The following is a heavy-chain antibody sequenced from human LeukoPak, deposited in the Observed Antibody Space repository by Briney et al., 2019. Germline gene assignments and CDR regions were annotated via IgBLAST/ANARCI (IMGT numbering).Heavy chain of an antibody. CDR1: GYSISSSNW. D-gene: IGHD3-3*01. CDR3: ARAPKGPPSTIFGVVTLDY. J-gene: IGHJ4*02. V-gene: IGHV4-28*06. CDR2: IYYSGST. Sequence: PSDTLSLTCAVSGYSISSSNWWGWIRQPPGKGLEWIGYIYYSGSTNYNPSLKSRVTMSVDTSKNQFSLKLSSVTALDTAVYYCARAPKGPPSTIFGVVTLDYWGQGTLVTVSS.